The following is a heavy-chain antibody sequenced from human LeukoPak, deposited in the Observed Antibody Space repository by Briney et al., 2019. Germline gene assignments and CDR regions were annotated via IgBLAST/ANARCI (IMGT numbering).Heavy chain of an antibody. CDR2: ISSSGSTI. J-gene: IGHJ1*01. D-gene: IGHD4-17*01. CDR3: AKDIGGDYGDYVPYFQH. Sequence: GGSLRLSCAASGFTFSDYYMSWIRQAPGKGLEWVSYISSSGSTIYYADSVKGRFTNSRDNAKNSLYLQMNSLRAEDTALYYCAKDIGGDYGDYVPYFQHWGQGTLVTVSS. V-gene: IGHV3-11*01. CDR1: GFTFSDYY.